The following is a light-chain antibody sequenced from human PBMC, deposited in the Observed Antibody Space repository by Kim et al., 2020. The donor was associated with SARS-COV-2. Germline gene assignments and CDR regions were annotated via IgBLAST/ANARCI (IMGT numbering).Light chain of an antibody. CDR3: SSYTSSGTYV. CDR2: DVS. CDR1: SSDVGDYNY. V-gene: IGLV2-14*03. J-gene: IGLJ1*01. Sequence: GQSITISCTGISSDVGDYNYVSWYQQHPGKAPKLMIYDVSNRPSGVSNRFSGSKSGNTASLTISGLQADDEADYYCSSYTSSGTYVFGTGTKVTVL.